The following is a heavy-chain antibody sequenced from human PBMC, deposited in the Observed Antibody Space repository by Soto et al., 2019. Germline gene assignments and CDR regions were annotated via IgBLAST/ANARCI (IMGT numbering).Heavy chain of an antibody. J-gene: IGHJ4*02. V-gene: IGHV4-59*08. D-gene: IGHD1-26*01. CDR3: AGTGIVGATT. CDR2: IYYSGST. Sequence: SETLSLTCTVSGGSISSYYWSWIRQPPGKGLEWIGYIYYSGSTNYNPSLKSRVTISVDTSKNQFSLKLSSVTAADTAVYYCAGTGIVGATTWGQGTLVTVSS. CDR1: GGSISSYY.